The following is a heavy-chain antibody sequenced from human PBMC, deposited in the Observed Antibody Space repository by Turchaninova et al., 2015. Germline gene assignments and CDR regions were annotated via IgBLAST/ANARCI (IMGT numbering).Heavy chain of an antibody. CDR1: CDSISSRTNY. Sequence: QLQLQESGPGLVQPSETLSLTCTFPCDSISSRTNYWGWIRQPPGKGLEWIGSIYYSGSTNDNPSLKSRVTISADTSKNQFSLKLSSVTAADTAVYYCAKGARYWGQGTLVTVSS. CDR2: IYYSGST. J-gene: IGHJ4*02. CDR3: AKGARY. V-gene: IGHV4-39*07.